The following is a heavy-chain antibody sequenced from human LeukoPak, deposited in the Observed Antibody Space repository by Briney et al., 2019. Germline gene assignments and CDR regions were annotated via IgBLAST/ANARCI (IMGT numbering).Heavy chain of an antibody. V-gene: IGHV3-23*01. Sequence: PGGSLRLSCAASGFTFSSYAMSWVRQAPGKGLEWVSAISGSGGSTYYPDSVKGRFTISRDNSKNTLYLQMNSLRAEDTAVYYCAKDYGSGSYPHFDYWGQGTLVTVSS. J-gene: IGHJ4*02. D-gene: IGHD3-10*01. CDR1: GFTFSSYA. CDR2: ISGSGGST. CDR3: AKDYGSGSYPHFDY.